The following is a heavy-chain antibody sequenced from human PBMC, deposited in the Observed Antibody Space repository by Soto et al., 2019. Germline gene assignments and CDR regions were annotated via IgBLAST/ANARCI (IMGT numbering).Heavy chain of an antibody. D-gene: IGHD3-22*01. CDR1: GYTFTGNI. V-gene: IGHV1-2*02. J-gene: IGHJ6*02. CDR3: ARDPNDSSAHYHHYYYGMDV. CDR2: INPYTGGT. Sequence: GASVKVSCKSSGYTFTGNILHWVRQAPGQGLEWMGWINPYTGGTNCTQKFQGRVTITRDTSASTAYLELSSLRSEDTAVYYCARDPNDSSAHYHHYYYGMDVWGQGTTVTVSS.